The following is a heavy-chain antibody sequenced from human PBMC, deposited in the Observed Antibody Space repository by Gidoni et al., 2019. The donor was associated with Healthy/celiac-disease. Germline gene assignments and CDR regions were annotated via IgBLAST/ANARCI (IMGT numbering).Heavy chain of an antibody. D-gene: IGHD3-22*01. CDR3: ARDRGDYYDSSGYYYVSDY. CDR1: GFTVSRNS. Sequence: EVQLVESGGGLVQPGGSLRLSCAASGFTVSRNSMSWVRQAPGKGLEWVSVIYSGGSTYYADSVKGRFTISRDNSKNTLYLQMNSLRAEDTAVYYCARDRGDYYDSSGYYYVSDYWGQGTLVTVSS. J-gene: IGHJ4*02. V-gene: IGHV3-66*02. CDR2: IYSGGST.